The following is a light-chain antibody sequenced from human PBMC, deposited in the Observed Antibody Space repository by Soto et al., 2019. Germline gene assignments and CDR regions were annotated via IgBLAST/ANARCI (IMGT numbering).Light chain of an antibody. CDR1: QSLLHSNGYNY. CDR2: LGS. J-gene: IGKJ4*01. CDR3: MQAPVT. Sequence: DIVMTQSPLSLPVTPGEPASISCRSSQSLLHSNGYNYLDWYLQKPGQSPQLLIYLGSNRASGVPDRFSGSGSGTDFTLKISRVEAEDVGVYYCMQAPVTFGGGTKVEIK. V-gene: IGKV2-28*01.